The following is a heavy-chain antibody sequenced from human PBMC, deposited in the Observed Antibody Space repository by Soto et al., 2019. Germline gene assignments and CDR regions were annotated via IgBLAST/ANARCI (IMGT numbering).Heavy chain of an antibody. CDR3: AASGGYSFPHMGDWFDP. J-gene: IGHJ5*02. CDR2: ASGGIART. V-gene: IGHV3-23*01. D-gene: IGHD5-18*01. CDR1: GFAPSGFYFKHHS. Sequence: GGSLRLSCAPSGFAPSGFYFKHHSISWIRSAPGKRPEWISAASGGIARTYYADGWKGRFIVARDDLKNTLYLQMNNLRADDSAIYFCAASGGYSFPHMGDWFDPWGQGTLVTVS.